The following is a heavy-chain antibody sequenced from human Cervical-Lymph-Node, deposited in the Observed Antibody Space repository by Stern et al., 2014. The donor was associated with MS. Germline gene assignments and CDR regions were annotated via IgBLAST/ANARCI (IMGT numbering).Heavy chain of an antibody. V-gene: IGHV4-59*08. D-gene: IGHD1-26*01. CDR1: GESIAGYY. Sequence: QVQLQDSGPGLVKPSETLSLTCTVSGESIAGYYWNWIRHPPGKGLEWIGDIYYSGYTTYNPSLKSRVTISLDTSKSHFSLKVTSVTAADTAIYYCARQKWDRDTYFEYWGQGSLVTVSS. J-gene: IGHJ4*02. CDR2: IYYSGYT. CDR3: ARQKWDRDTYFEY.